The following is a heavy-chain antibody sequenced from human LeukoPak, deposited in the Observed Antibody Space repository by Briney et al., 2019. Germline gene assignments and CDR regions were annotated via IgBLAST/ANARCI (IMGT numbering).Heavy chain of an antibody. CDR3: ARRDDSSGYHKIFDY. J-gene: IGHJ4*02. Sequence: PSETLSLTCTASGGSISSSSYYWGWIRQPPGKGLEWIGSIYYGENTYYNPSLKSRVTISIDTSKNQFYLKLSSLTAADTAVYYCARRDDSSGYHKIFDYWGPGTLVTVSS. CDR2: IYYGENT. CDR1: GGSISSSSYY. D-gene: IGHD3-22*01. V-gene: IGHV4-39*01.